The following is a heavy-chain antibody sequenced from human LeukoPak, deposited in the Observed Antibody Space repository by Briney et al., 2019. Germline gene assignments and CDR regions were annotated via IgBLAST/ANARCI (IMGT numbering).Heavy chain of an antibody. V-gene: IGHV3-48*03. CDR2: IISSGSTI. CDR1: GFTFSSYE. D-gene: IGHD6-19*01. J-gene: IGHJ6*03. CDR3: AGIAVAAHYMDV. Sequence: GGSLRLSCAASGFTFSSYEMNWVRQAPGKGLEWVSYIISSGSTIYYADSVKGRFTISRDNAKNSLYLQMNSLRAEDTAVYYCAGIAVAAHYMDVWGKGTTVTISS.